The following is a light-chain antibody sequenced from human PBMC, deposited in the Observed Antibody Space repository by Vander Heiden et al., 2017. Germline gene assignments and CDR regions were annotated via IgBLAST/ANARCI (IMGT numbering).Light chain of an antibody. CDR3: VLPLGSGLEG. V-gene: IGLV8-61*01. CDR2: STD. Sequence: QTVLTQEPSFSVSLGVTVTLTCGLSSGSASTSHFPSWFQQIPGLPPRTLSYSTDTRYSGVPERFSGSILGNKADLNITGAQVEDDADDDCVLPLGSGLEGFGGGTRLTVL. CDR1: SGSASTSHF. J-gene: IGLJ3*02.